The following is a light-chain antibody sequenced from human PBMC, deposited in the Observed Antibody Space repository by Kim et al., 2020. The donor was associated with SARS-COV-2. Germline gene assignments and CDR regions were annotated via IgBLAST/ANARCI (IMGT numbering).Light chain of an antibody. Sequence: APVGARFTIPCRASQAIRNALGWYQQKPGKAPKCLIYGASILQSGVPSRFSGSGSGTEFTLTISSLQPEDFATYFCVQQSGHPRTFGQGTKVDIK. CDR3: VQQSGHPRT. V-gene: IGKV1-17*01. CDR2: GAS. CDR1: QAIRNA. J-gene: IGKJ1*01.